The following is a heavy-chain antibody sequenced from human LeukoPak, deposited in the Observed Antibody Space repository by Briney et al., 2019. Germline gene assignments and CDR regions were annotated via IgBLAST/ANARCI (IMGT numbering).Heavy chain of an antibody. Sequence: GGSLRLSCAASGFTFSTYNMNWVRQAPGKGLEWVCFIFKDGSIHCADSVKGRIIVSRDNSKNTLYLQMNRLTVEDTGVYFCARGVPAWSFDYWGQGTLVTVSS. CDR2: IFKDGSI. CDR3: ARGVPAWSFDY. V-gene: IGHV3-66*01. CDR1: GFTFSTYN. J-gene: IGHJ4*02. D-gene: IGHD2-15*01.